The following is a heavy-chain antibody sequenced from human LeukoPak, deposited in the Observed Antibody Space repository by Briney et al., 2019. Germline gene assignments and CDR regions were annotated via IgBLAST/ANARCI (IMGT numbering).Heavy chain of an antibody. Sequence: ASVKVSCKASGYTFTGYYMHWVRQAPGQGLEWMGWISPNSGGTNYAQKFQGRVTMTRDTSISTAYMELSRLRSDDTAVYYCASGYGGNPAEYFQHWGQGTLVTVSS. J-gene: IGHJ1*01. CDR1: GYTFTGYY. CDR2: ISPNSGGT. CDR3: ASGYGGNPAEYFQH. V-gene: IGHV1-2*02. D-gene: IGHD4-17*01.